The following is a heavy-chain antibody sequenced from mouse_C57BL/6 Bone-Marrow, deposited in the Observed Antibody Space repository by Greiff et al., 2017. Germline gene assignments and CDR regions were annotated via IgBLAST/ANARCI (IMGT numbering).Heavy chain of an antibody. CDR1: GYTFTTYP. J-gene: IGHJ3*01. V-gene: IGHV1-47*01. D-gene: IGHD2-4*01. CDR2: FHPYNDDT. CDR3: ARTDDYDVGCAY. Sequence: VKLVESGAELVKPGASVKMSCKASGYTFTTYPIEWMKQNHGKSLEWIGNFHPYNDDTKYNEKFKGKATLTVEKSSSTVYLELSRLTSDDSAVYYCARTDDYDVGCAYWGQGTLVTVSA.